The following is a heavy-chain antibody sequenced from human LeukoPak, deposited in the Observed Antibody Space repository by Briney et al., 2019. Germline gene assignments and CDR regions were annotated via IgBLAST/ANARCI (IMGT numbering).Heavy chain of an antibody. Sequence: PGGSLRLSCAASGFTFSNYAMSWVRQAPGKGLQWVSAIDSGGGTYYANSVKGRFTISRDNSKNTLYLQLNSLRAEDTAVYYCAKGPQGDWGQGTRVTVSA. D-gene: IGHD3-16*01. CDR2: IDSGGGT. V-gene: IGHV3-23*01. J-gene: IGHJ4*02. CDR1: GFTFSNYA. CDR3: AKGPQGD.